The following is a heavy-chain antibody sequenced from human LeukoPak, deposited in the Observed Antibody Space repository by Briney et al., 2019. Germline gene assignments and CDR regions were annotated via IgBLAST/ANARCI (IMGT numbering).Heavy chain of an antibody. V-gene: IGHV3-74*01. CDR2: INTDGSST. J-gene: IGHJ4*02. CDR3: ARGGDIVVVPYY. CDR1: GFRFSSYW. Sequence: GGSLRLSCVVSGFRFSSYWMNWVRQAPGKGLVWVSRINTDGSSTSYADSVKGRFTISRDNAKNTLYLQMNSLRAEDTAVYYCARGGDIVVVPYYWGQGTLVTVSS. D-gene: IGHD2-2*01.